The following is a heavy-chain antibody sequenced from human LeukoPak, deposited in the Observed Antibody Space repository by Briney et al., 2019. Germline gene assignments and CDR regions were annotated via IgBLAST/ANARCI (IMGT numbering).Heavy chain of an antibody. J-gene: IGHJ4*02. V-gene: IGHV3-23*01. D-gene: IGHD6-19*01. CDR1: GLTFSTYS. CDR3: AKDRSSGWNRFDS. CDR2: ISGSGAST. Sequence: GGSVRLSRARSGLTFSTYSMHWVRQAPRKGLAWVSSISGSGASTNNADSVKGRFTIARDNSKNTLFMQMNSPKAEDTALYYCAKDRSSGWNRFDSWGQGTLVTVSS.